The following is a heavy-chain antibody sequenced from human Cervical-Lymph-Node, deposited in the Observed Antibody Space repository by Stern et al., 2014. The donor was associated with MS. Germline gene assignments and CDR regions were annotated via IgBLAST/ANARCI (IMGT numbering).Heavy chain of an antibody. CDR2: LYYSGST. CDR3: ARERAPDRYYYYGMDV. CDR1: GGSISNGDYY. V-gene: IGHV4-31*03. Sequence: VQLEESGPGLVKPSQTLSLTCTVSGGSISNGDYYWDWVRQHPGKGLEWIGYLYYSGSTYYNPSLKSRVTISVDTSKNQFSLKLTSVTAADTAVYYCARERAPDRYYYYGMDVWGQGTTVTVSS. J-gene: IGHJ6*02.